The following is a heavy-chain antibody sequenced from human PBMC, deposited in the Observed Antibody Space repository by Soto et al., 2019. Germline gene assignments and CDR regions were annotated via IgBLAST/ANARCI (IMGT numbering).Heavy chain of an antibody. CDR3: ARDAYDFGRYYYYGMDV. CDR2: IWYDGSNK. J-gene: IGHJ6*02. Sequence: QVQLVESGGGVVQPGRSLRLSCAASGFTFSSYGMHWVRQAPGKGLEWVAVIWYDGSNKYYADSVKGRFTISRDNSKNTLYLQMNSLRAEDTAVYYCARDAYDFGRYYYYGMDVWGQGTTVTVSS. D-gene: IGHD3-3*01. CDR1: GFTFSSYG. V-gene: IGHV3-33*01.